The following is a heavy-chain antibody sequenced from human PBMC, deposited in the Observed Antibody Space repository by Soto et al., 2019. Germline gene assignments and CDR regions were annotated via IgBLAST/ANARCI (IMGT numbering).Heavy chain of an antibody. CDR3: AKVLAVAGGRYFDY. J-gene: IGHJ4*02. Sequence: SLRLSCAASGFTFSRYAMHWVRQAPGEGLEWVAVISRDGSNKYYGDSVKGRFTVSRDNSNNTLYLSMTSLRPDDTAVYYCAKVLAVAGGRYFDYWGQGTLVTVSS. CDR2: ISRDGSNK. CDR1: GFTFSRYA. V-gene: IGHV3-30-3*01. D-gene: IGHD6-19*01.